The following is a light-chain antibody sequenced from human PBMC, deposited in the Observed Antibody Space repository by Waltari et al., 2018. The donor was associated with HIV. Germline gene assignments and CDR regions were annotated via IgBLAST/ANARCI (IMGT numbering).Light chain of an antibody. CDR1: SNDVGDYNH. Sequence: QSALTQPASVSGSPGQSITISCIGSSNDVGDYNHVAWYQQHPDKAPKLLIYDVTSRPPGVSNRFSCSKSGNTASLAISGLQAEDGADYFCTAYKYSTRSYVFGTGTKVTVL. J-gene: IGLJ1*01. CDR3: TAYKYSTRSYV. V-gene: IGLV2-14*03. CDR2: DVT.